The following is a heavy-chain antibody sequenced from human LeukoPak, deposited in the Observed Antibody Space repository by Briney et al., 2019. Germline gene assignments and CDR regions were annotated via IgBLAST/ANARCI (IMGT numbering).Heavy chain of an antibody. CDR1: GFTLDDYA. D-gene: IGHD3-22*01. CDR2: IYSGGNT. Sequence: GGSLRLSCAASGFTLDDYAMHWVRQAPGKGLEWVSFIYSGGNTHNSDSVKGRFTISRDNSKNTLYLQMNTLRAEDTAVYYCARRAGDYSHPYDYWGQGTLVTVSS. J-gene: IGHJ4*02. CDR3: ARRAGDYSHPYDY. V-gene: IGHV3-53*01.